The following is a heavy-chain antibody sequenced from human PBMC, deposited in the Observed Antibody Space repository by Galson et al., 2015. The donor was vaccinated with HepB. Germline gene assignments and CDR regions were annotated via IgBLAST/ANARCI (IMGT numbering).Heavy chain of an antibody. CDR2: IWYDGSNK. CDR3: ARGLQSAGATAWDYYYYGMDV. D-gene: IGHD1-26*01. CDR1: GFTFSSYG. J-gene: IGHJ6*02. V-gene: IGHV3-33*08. Sequence: SLRLSCAASGFTFSSYGMHWVRQAPGKGLEWVAVIWYDGSNKYYADSVKGRFTISRDNSKNTLYLQMNSLRAEDTAVYYCARGLQSAGATAWDYYYYGMDVWGQGTTVTVSS.